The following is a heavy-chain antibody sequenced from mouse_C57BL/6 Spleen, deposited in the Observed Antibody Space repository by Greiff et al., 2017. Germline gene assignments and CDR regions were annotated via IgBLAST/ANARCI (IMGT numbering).Heavy chain of an antibody. Sequence: EVQVVESGGGLVKPGGSLKLSCAASGFTFSSYTMSWVRQTPEKRLEWVATISGGGGNTYYPDSVKGRFTISRDNAKNTLYLQMSSLRSEDTALYYCARRLDYRGYFDVWGTGTTVTVSS. V-gene: IGHV5-9*01. J-gene: IGHJ1*03. CDR1: GFTFSSYT. CDR2: ISGGGGNT. D-gene: IGHD2-4*01. CDR3: ARRLDYRGYFDV.